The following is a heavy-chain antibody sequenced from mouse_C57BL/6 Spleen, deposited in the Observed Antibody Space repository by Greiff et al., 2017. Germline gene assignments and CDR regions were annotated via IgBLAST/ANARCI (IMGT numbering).Heavy chain of an antibody. Sequence: VQLKESGPGLVAPSQSLSITCTVSGFSLTSYGVSWFRQPPGTGLAWLGVIWGDGSTNYHSAVVSILSISKNNSKSQVFLKLNSLQTYDTATYYCSKYSKRGVYAMDYWGQGTSVTVSS. CDR1: GFSLTSYG. CDR2: IWGDGST. D-gene: IGHD2-5*01. J-gene: IGHJ4*01. V-gene: IGHV2-3*01. CDR3: SKYSKRGVYAMDY.